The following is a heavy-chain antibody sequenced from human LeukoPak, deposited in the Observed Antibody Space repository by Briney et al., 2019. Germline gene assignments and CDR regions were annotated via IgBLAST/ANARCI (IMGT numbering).Heavy chain of an antibody. CDR2: ISGSGGST. CDR3: AKDYGSSGYYYGSGTADY. J-gene: IGHJ4*02. Sequence: GRSLRLSCAASGFTFSSYGMHWVRQAPGKGLEWVSAISGSGGSTYYADSVKGRFTISRDNSKNTLYLQMNSLRAEDTAVYYCAKDYGSSGYYYGSGTADYWGQGTLVTVSS. D-gene: IGHD3-22*01. V-gene: IGHV3-23*01. CDR1: GFTFSSYG.